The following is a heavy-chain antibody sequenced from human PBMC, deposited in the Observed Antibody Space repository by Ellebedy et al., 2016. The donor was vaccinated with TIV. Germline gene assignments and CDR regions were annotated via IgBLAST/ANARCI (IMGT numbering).Heavy chain of an antibody. Sequence: GESLKISXAASGFTFSSYSMNWVRQAPGKGLEWVSSISSSSSYIYYADSVKGRFTISRDNAKNSLYLQMNSLRAEDTAVYYCARDLFYDFWSGYYIRDYYYYYMDVWGKGTTVTVSS. J-gene: IGHJ6*03. CDR2: ISSSSSYI. CDR3: ARDLFYDFWSGYYIRDYYYYYMDV. V-gene: IGHV3-21*01. D-gene: IGHD3-3*01. CDR1: GFTFSSYS.